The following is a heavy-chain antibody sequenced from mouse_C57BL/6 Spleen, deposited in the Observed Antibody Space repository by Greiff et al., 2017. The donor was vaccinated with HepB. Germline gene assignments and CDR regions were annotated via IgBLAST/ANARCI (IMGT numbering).Heavy chain of an antibody. CDR2: ISNGGGST. D-gene: IGHD1-1*01. V-gene: IGHV5-12*01. Sequence: DVMLVESGGGLVQPGGSLKLSCAASGFTFSDYYMYWVRQTPEKRLEWVAYISNGGGSTYYPDTVKGRFTISRDNAKNTLYLQMSRLKSEDTAMYYCARHLYGSSPPVWGTGTTVTVSS. J-gene: IGHJ1*03. CDR3: ARHLYGSSPPV. CDR1: GFTFSDYY.